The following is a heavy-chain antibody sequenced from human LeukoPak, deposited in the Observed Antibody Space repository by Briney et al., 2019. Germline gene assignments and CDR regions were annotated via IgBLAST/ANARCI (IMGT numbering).Heavy chain of an antibody. CDR3: ARGRGVVPAARIFDY. CDR2: INHSGST. Sequence: KPSETLSLTCTVSGGSISSYYWSWIRQPPGKGLEWIGEINHSGSTNYNPSLKSRVTISVDTSKNQFSLKLSSVTAADTAVYYCARGRGVVPAARIFDYWGQGTLVTVSS. CDR1: GGSISSYY. J-gene: IGHJ4*02. V-gene: IGHV4-34*01. D-gene: IGHD2-2*01.